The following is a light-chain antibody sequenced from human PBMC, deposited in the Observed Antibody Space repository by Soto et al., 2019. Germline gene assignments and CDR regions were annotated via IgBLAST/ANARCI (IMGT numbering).Light chain of an antibody. CDR1: QTISSC. J-gene: IGKJ1*01. Sequence: DIQMTQSPSTLAGSVGDRVTITCRASQTISSCLAWYQQKPGKATKLLIYTASTLKSGVPSRFSGSGYGTEFTLTISSLQPDDFATYYCQHYNSYSEAFGQGTKVDIK. V-gene: IGKV1-5*03. CDR2: TAS. CDR3: QHYNSYSEA.